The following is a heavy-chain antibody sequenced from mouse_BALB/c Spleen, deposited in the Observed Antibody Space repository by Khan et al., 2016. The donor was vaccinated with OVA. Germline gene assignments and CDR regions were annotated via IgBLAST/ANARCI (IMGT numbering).Heavy chain of an antibody. V-gene: IGHV9-1*02. D-gene: IGHD2-14*01. CDR1: GFTFTKYG. CDR3: ARVGYNGTMAC. CDR2: INTYTGEP. J-gene: IGHJ4*01. Sequence: QVQLQQSGPELKKPGETVQISCKASGFTFTKYGMNWVKQAPGKGLKWMGWINTYTGEPTFADDFKGRFAFSLETSASTAYLQINSLKNEDKSTYFCARVGYNGTMACWGQGTSVTVSS.